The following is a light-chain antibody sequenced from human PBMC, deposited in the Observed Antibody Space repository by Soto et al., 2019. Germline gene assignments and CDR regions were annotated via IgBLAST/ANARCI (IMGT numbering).Light chain of an antibody. Sequence: QAVVTQEPSLTVSPGGTVTFTCGSSTGAVTSGHYAYWFQLKPGQAPRTLIYDTNNKHSWTPARFSGSLLGGKAALTLLGAQPEDEADYYCLLSFSGDNYVFGTGTKVTVL. V-gene: IGLV7-46*02. CDR2: DTN. CDR1: TGAVTSGHY. CDR3: LLSFSGDNYV. J-gene: IGLJ1*01.